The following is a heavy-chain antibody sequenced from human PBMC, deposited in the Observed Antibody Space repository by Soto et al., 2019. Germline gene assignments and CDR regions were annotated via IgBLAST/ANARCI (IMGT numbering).Heavy chain of an antibody. J-gene: IGHJ6*02. CDR1: GFTFSSYA. CDR2: ISGSGGST. Sequence: GGSLRLSCAASGFTFSSYAMSWGRQAPGKGLEWVSAISGSGGSTYYADSVKGRFTISRDNSKNTLYLQMNSLRAEDTAVYYCAKGPFYTMVRGVHYYYYGMDVWGQGTTVTVSS. D-gene: IGHD3-10*01. CDR3: AKGPFYTMVRGVHYYYYGMDV. V-gene: IGHV3-23*01.